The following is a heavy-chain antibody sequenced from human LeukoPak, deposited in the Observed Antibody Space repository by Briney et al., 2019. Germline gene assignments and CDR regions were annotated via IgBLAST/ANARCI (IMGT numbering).Heavy chain of an antibody. Sequence: SETLSLTCSVSGGSITSDLYYWTWIRQPAGKGLEWIGRIYTNGWTDYNPSPKSRVTISVDTSKNHFSLKLTFVTAADTALYYCARGSGWNAFDPWGQGTLVTVSS. CDR3: ARGSGWNAFDP. J-gene: IGHJ5*02. CDR1: GGSITSDLYY. V-gene: IGHV4-61*02. CDR2: IYTNGWT. D-gene: IGHD6-19*01.